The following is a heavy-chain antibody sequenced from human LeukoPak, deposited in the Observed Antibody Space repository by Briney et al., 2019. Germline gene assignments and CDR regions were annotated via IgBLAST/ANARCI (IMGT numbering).Heavy chain of an antibody. CDR1: GFTFSNAW. D-gene: IGHD6-6*01. CDR2: IRSKANSYAT. CDR3: TTAYSSSPSTYYYYYYMDV. V-gene: IGHV3-73*01. Sequence: GGSLRLSCAASGFTFSNAWMSWVRQASGKGLEWVGRIRSKANSYATAYAASVKGRFTISRDDSKNTAYLQMNSLKTEDTAVYYCTTAYSSSPSTYYYYYYMDVWGKGTTVTVSS. J-gene: IGHJ6*03.